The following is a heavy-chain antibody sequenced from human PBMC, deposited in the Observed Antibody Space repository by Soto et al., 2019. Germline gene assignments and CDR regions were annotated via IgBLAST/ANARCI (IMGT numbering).Heavy chain of an antibody. J-gene: IGHJ4*02. V-gene: IGHV3-23*01. D-gene: IGHD2-15*01. CDR1: GFTFSSYA. CDR3: AKSREYCSGSSCYSGSDY. Sequence: EVQLLESGGGLVQPGGSLRLSCAASGFTFSSYAMSWVRQAPGKGLEWVSAISGSCGSTYYADSVKGRFTISRDNSKNTLYLQMNSRRAEDMAVYYCAKSREYCSGSSCYSGSDYWGQGTLVTVSS. CDR2: ISGSCGST.